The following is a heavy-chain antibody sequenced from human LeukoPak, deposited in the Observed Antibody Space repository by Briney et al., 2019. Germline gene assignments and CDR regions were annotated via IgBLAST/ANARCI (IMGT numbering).Heavy chain of an antibody. Sequence: PGGSLRLSCAASGFTFSTYWMSWVRQAPGKGLVWVSRINSDGTSTSYADSVKGRFTISRVNAKNTLFLHVNSLRAEDTALYYCAREYGDYDFDYWGQGTLVTVSS. J-gene: IGHJ4*02. V-gene: IGHV3-74*01. CDR3: AREYGDYDFDY. D-gene: IGHD4-17*01. CDR1: GFTFSTYW. CDR2: INSDGTST.